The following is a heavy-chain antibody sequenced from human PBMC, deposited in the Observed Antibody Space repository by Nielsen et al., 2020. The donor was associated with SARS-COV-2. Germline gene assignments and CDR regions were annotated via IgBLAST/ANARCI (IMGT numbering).Heavy chain of an antibody. CDR1: GFTFDDYA. D-gene: IGHD3-22*01. Sequence: SLKISCAASGFTFDDYAMHWVRQAPGKGLELVSGISWNGGSIGYADSVKGRFTISRDNAKNSLYLQMNSLRAEDTAVYYCARGSYYCDSSGYYWGAFDIWGQGTMVTVSS. CDR3: ARGSYYCDSSGYYWGAFDI. V-gene: IGHV3-9*01. CDR2: ISWNGGSI. J-gene: IGHJ3*02.